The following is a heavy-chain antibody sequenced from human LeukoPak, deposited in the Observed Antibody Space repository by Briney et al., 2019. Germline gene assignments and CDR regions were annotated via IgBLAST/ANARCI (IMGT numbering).Heavy chain of an antibody. J-gene: IGHJ4*02. D-gene: IGHD2-15*01. CDR2: ICSSSSYI. CDR1: GFTFSSYS. CDR3: ARDLVVVVAATHDY. Sequence: PGGSLRLSCAAPGFTFSSYSMNWVRQAPGKGLEWGSSICSSSSYIYYADSVKGRFTISRDKAKNSLYLQMNNLRAEDTAVYYCARDLVVVVAATHDYWGQGTLVTVSS. V-gene: IGHV3-21*01.